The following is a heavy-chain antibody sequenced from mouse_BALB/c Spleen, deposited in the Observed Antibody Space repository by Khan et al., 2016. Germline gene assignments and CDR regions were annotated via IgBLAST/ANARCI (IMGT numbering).Heavy chain of an antibody. D-gene: IGHD1-1*01. Sequence: EVQLQESGPDLVKPSQSLSLTCTVTDFSITSGYSWHWIRQFPENKLEWMGYIHYGGNTNNNPSLKSRISITRDTSKNQFFLQLNSVTTEDTATXYCARDYYGSSYCDVWGAGTTVTVSS. J-gene: IGHJ1*01. V-gene: IGHV3-1*02. CDR1: DFSITSGYS. CDR3: ARDYYGSSYCDV. CDR2: IHYGGNT.